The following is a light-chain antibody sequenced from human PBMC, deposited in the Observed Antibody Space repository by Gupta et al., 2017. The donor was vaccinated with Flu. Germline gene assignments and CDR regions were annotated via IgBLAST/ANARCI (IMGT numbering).Light chain of an antibody. CDR2: TNN. CDR1: NNRCTK. Sequence: NNRCTKIIRYYQLQGNHPHLLVFTNNHRPSWVTDRVSASTSGTKAALAIIGMQSADEAAYYCAAWYDSRSGRVFGSGTKLTVL. J-gene: IGLJ3*02. V-gene: IGLV1-44*01. CDR3: AAWYDSRSGRV.